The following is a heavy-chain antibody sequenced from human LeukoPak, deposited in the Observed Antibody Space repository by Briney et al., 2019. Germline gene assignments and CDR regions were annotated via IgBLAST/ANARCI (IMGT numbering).Heavy chain of an antibody. J-gene: IGHJ4*02. CDR3: ARSGMVRGVIIRGFDY. CDR2: TYYRSKWYN. CDR1: GDSVSSNSAA. Sequence: SQTLSLTCAISGDSVSSNSAAWNWIRQSPSRGLEWLGRTYYRSKWYNDYAVSVKSRITINPDTSKNQFSLQLNSVTPEDTAVYYCARSGMVRGVIIRGFDYWGQGTLVTVSP. D-gene: IGHD3-10*01. V-gene: IGHV6-1*01.